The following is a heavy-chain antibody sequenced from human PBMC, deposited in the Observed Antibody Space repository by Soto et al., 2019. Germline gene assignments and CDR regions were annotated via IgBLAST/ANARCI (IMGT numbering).Heavy chain of an antibody. D-gene: IGHD3-22*01. CDR1: GVSISSSNFY. CDR2: IYYTGST. Sequence: SETLSLTCTVSGVSISSSNFYWGWIRQPPGKGLEWIGNIYYTGSTYYNPSLKSRVAMSIDTSKNQFSLKLNSVTAADTAVYFCARLFYDSSEHFDYWGQGTLVTVS. J-gene: IGHJ4*02. V-gene: IGHV4-39*01. CDR3: ARLFYDSSEHFDY.